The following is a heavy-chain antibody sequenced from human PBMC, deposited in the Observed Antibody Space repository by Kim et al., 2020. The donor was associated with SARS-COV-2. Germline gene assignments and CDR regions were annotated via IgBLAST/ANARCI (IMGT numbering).Heavy chain of an antibody. D-gene: IGHD7-27*01. V-gene: IGHV3-43*02. CDR1: GFTFDDYA. CDR3: AKVFGPRPDWGYFDY. Sequence: GGSLRLPCAASGFTFDDYAMHWVRQAPGKGLEWVSLISGDGGSTYYADSVKGRFTISRDNSKNSLYLQMNSLRTEDTALYYCAKVFGPRPDWGYFDYWGQGTLFTVSS. J-gene: IGHJ4*02. CDR2: ISGDGGST.